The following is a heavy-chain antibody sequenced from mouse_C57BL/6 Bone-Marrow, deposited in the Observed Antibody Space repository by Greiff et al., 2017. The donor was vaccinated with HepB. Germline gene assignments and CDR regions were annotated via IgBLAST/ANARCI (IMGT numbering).Heavy chain of an antibody. V-gene: IGHV3-3*01. CDR2: TFYSGIT. J-gene: IGHJ4*01. CDR1: GFSINSDCY. CDR3: AGAHYYGSSYYYAMDY. D-gene: IGHD1-1*01. Sequence: EVKLMESGPSLVRPSQTLSLTCTVTGFSINSDCYWIWIRQFPGNKLEYIGYTFYSGITYYNPSLESRTYITRDTSKNQFSLKLSSVTTEDTATYYCAGAHYYGSSYYYAMDYWGQGTSVTVSS.